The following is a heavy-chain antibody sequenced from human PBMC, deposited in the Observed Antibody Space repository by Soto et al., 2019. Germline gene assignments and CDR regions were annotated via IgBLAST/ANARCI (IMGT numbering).Heavy chain of an antibody. CDR2: IYYSGST. J-gene: IGHJ6*02. CDR1: GGSISSSSYY. CDR3: ARDTIDYYGMDV. Sequence: PSETLSLTCTVSGGSISSSSYYWGWIRQPPGKGLEWIGSIYYSGSTYYNPSLKSRVTISVDTSKNQFSLKLSSVTAADTAVYYCARDTIDYYGMDVWGQGTTVTVS. D-gene: IGHD3-3*01. V-gene: IGHV4-39*01.